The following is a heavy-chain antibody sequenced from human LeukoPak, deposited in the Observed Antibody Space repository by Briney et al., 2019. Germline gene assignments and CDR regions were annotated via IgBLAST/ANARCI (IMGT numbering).Heavy chain of an antibody. V-gene: IGHV1-69-2*01. CDR3: ARDPPPLDA. CDR1: GYTFTDYY. Sequence: GATVKISCKASGYTFTDYYMHWVQQAPGKGLEWMGRVDPEDGETIYAEKFQGRVTMTEDTSTDTAYMELSSLRSEDTAVYYCARDPPPLDAWGQGTLVTVSS. CDR2: VDPEDGET. J-gene: IGHJ4*02.